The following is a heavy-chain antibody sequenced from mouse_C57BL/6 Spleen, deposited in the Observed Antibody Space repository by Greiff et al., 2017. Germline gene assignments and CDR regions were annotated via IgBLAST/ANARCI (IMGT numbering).Heavy chain of an antibody. J-gene: IGHJ1*03. CDR2: IYPRSGNT. D-gene: IGHD1-1*01. CDR1: GYTFTSYG. V-gene: IGHV1-81*01. CDR3: ARRDYGSSWGWYCDV. Sequence: QVQLQQSGAELARPGASVKLSCKASGYTFTSYGISWVKQRTGQGLEWIGEIYPRSGNTYYNEKFKGKATLTADKSSSTAYMELRSLTSEDSAVYFCARRDYGSSWGWYCDVWGTGTTVTVSS.